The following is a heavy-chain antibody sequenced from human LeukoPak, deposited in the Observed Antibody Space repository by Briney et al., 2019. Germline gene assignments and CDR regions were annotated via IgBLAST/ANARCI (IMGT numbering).Heavy chain of an antibody. V-gene: IGHV3-23*01. Sequence: GGSLRLSCAASGFSFRNYAMTWVRQAPGKGLEWVSAISGSGGSTYYADSVKGRFTISRDNSKNTLYLQMNSLRAEDTAVYYCAKDDSSGHLLYYFDYWGQGTLVTVSS. CDR3: AKDDSSGHLLYYFDY. D-gene: IGHD3-22*01. J-gene: IGHJ4*02. CDR1: GFSFRNYA. CDR2: ISGSGGST.